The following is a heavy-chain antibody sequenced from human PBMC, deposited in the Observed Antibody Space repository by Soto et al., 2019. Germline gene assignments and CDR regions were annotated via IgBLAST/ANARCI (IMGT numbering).Heavy chain of an antibody. J-gene: IGHJ3*02. D-gene: IGHD4-17*01. CDR3: TRSGDADYEQRDDAFDI. V-gene: IGHV3-74*01. Sequence: VQLVESGGGLVQPGGSLRLSCAASGFAFSNYWIHWVRQAPGKGLVWVSRMNSDGTSTSYADSVRGRFTISRDNAKNKLYLQMNSLRAEDTAVYYCTRSGDADYEQRDDAFDIWGQGTMVTVSS. CDR1: GFAFSNYW. CDR2: MNSDGTST.